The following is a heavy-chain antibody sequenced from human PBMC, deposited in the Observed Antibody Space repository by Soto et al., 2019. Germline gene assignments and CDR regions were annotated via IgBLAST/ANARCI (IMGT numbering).Heavy chain of an antibody. CDR3: ATSYGSGSQAFDY. J-gene: IGHJ4*02. D-gene: IGHD3-10*01. CDR1: GDTYNFYT. V-gene: IGHV1-69*02. Sequence: QGHLVQSGAELKKPGSSVRDACKASGDTYNFYTINWVRQAPGLGLEWMGRTNPILSMSNSALKFQGRLSISADKSTSTAYMDLRSLRSVDTAVYYCATSYGSGSQAFDYWGQGALVTVSS. CDR2: TNPILSMS.